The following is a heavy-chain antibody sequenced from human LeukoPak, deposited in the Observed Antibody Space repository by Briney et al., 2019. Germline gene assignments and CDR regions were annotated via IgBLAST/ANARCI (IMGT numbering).Heavy chain of an antibody. CDR3: AKGRLVVTAFFDY. D-gene: IGHD2-21*02. J-gene: IGHJ4*02. Sequence: GGSLRLSCAASGFTFSSYGMHWVRQAPGKGLEWVAVMSYDGSNKYYADSVKGRFTISRDNSKNTLYLQMNSLRAEDTAVYYCAKGRLVVTAFFDYWGQGTLVTVSS. CDR2: MSYDGSNK. CDR1: GFTFSSYG. V-gene: IGHV3-30*18.